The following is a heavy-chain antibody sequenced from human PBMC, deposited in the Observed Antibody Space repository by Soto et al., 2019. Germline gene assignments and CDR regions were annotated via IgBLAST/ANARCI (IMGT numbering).Heavy chain of an antibody. V-gene: IGHV3-33*08. Sequence: HPGGSLRLSCAASGFSFSRYAMHWVRQASGKGLEWVAVIWYDGSNKYYADSVKGRFTISRDNSKNTLYLQMNSLRAEDTAVYYCARDGYYYDSSGYTENWFDPWGQGTLVTVSS. CDR3: ARDGYYYDSSGYTENWFDP. CDR2: IWYDGSNK. D-gene: IGHD3-22*01. J-gene: IGHJ5*02. CDR1: GFSFSRYA.